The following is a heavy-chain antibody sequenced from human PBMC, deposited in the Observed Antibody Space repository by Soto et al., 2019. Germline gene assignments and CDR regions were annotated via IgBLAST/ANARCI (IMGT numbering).Heavy chain of an antibody. V-gene: IGHV3-30-3*01. CDR3: ARGVRFLEWLLYHFDY. CDR2: ISYDGSNK. CDR1: GFTFSSYA. Sequence: PGGSLRLSCAASGFTFSSYAMHWVRKATGKGLEWVAVISYDGSNKYYADSVKGRFTISRDNSKNTLYLQMSSLRAEDTAVYYCARGVRFLEWLLYHFDYWGQGTLVTVSS. D-gene: IGHD3-3*01. J-gene: IGHJ4*02.